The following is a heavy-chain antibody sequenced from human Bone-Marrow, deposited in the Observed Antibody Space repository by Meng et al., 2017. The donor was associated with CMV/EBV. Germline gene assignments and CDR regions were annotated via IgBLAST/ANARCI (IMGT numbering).Heavy chain of an antibody. J-gene: IGHJ4*02. CDR3: VSLYCGGDCYPDY. V-gene: IGHV4-31*03. CDR2: IYYSGST. CDR1: GGSISSGGYY. D-gene: IGHD2-21*01. Sequence: SETLSLTCTVSGGSISSGGYYWSWIHQHPGKGLEWIGYIYYSGSTYYNPSLKSRVTISVDTSKNQFSLKLSSVTAADTAVYYCVSLYCGGDCYPDYWGQGTLVTVSS.